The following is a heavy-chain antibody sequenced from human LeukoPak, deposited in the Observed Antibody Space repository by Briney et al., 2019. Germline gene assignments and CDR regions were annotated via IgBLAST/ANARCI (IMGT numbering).Heavy chain of an antibody. J-gene: IGHJ4*02. CDR2: IYHSGST. CDR1: GYSISSGYY. V-gene: IGHV4-38-2*01. D-gene: IGHD4-17*01. Sequence: SETLSLTCGVSGYSISSGYYRGWIRHPPGTGLEWIGSIYHSGSTYYNPSLKSRVTISVDTSKNQFSLKLSSVTAADTAVYYCARGWNYGDYVFDYWGQGTLVTVSS. CDR3: ARGWNYGDYVFDY.